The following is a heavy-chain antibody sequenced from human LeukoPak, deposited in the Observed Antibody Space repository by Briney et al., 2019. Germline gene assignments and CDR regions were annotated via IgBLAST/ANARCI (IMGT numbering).Heavy chain of an antibody. CDR2: VGISSGNT. V-gene: IGHV3-48*01. J-gene: IGHJ4*02. Sequence: GGSLRLSCAASGFTFSNYSMNWVRQAPGKGLEWISYVGISSGNTKYADSVKGRFTISGDKAKNSLYLQMNSLRVEDTAVYYCARDTKYAFDNWGQGTLVTVSS. D-gene: IGHD2-2*01. CDR1: GFTFSNYS. CDR3: ARDTKYAFDN.